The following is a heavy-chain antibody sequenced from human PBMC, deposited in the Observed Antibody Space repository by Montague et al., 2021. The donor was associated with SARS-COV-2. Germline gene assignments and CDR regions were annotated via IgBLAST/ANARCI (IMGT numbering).Heavy chain of an antibody. CDR2: ISSSSSYI. CDR1: GGSISSGSYY. J-gene: IGHJ6*02. CDR3: ASYQNYYYYYGMDV. D-gene: IGHD2-2*01. Sequence: ETLSLTCTVSGGSISSGSYYWSWIRQPAGKGLEWVSSISSSSSYIYYADSVKGRFTISRDNAKNSLYLQMNSLRAEDTAVYYCASYQNYYYYYGMDVWGQGTTVTVSS. V-gene: IGHV3-21*01.